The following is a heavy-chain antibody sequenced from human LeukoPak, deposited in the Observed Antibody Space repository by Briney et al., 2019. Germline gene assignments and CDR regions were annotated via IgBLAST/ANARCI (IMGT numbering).Heavy chain of an antibody. CDR3: AREIHGGIRRDSGTRFQH. CDR2: INHSGST. V-gene: IGHV4-34*01. CDR1: GGSFSGYY. Sequence: SETLSLTCAVYGGSFSGYYWSWIRQPPGKGLEWIGEINHSGSTNYNPSLKSRVTISVDTSKNQFSLKLSSVTAADTAVYYCAREIHGGIRRDSGTRFQHWGQGTLVTVSS. D-gene: IGHD6-13*01. J-gene: IGHJ1*01.